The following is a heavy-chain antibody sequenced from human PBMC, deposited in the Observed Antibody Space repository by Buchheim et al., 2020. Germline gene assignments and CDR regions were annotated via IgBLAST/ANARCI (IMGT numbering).Heavy chain of an antibody. CDR2: IFYSGST. Sequence: QVQLQESGPGLVKPSETLSLTCSVSGDSLNSYYWSWIRQPPGKELEWIGYIFYSGSTYYRPSLRSRACISVDKARNTFSLRLRSVTAADPAVYYCARGRRNYSRGWFDPWGQGT. CDR1: GDSLNSYY. V-gene: IGHV4-59*01. CDR3: ARGRRNYSRGWFDP. D-gene: IGHD6-13*01. J-gene: IGHJ5*01.